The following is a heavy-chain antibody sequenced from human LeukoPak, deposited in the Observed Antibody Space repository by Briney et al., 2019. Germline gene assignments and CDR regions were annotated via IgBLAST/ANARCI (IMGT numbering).Heavy chain of an antibody. CDR2: IYGSGVST. J-gene: IGHJ4*02. CDR1: EFTFGDYA. CDR3: AKGLGGRSGWYWGGFDY. D-gene: IGHD6-19*01. Sequence: GGSLRLSCAASEFTFGDYAMGWVRQAPGKGLEWVSAIYGSGVSTYYADSVKGRFTISRDNSNNALYLQMNSLRPEDTAVYYCAKGLGGRSGWYWGGFDYWGQGALVTVAS. V-gene: IGHV3-23*01.